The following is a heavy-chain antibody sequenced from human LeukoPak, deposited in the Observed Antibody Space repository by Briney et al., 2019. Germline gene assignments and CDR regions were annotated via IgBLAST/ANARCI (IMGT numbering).Heavy chain of an antibody. V-gene: IGHV1-46*01. J-gene: IGHJ6*02. CDR3: AREAVLGGLDV. D-gene: IGHD2-8*02. CDR2: INPSGGST. CDR1: GYTFTNYQ. Sequence: ASVKVSCTASGYTFTNYQIHWVRQAPGQGLELMGIINPSGGSTSYAQKFQGRVTMTRDTSTGTVYMELSSLRSEDTAVYYCAREAVLGGLDVWGQGTTVTGFS.